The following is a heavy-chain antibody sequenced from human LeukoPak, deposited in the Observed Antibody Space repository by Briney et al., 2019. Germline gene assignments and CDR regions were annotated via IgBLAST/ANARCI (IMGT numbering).Heavy chain of an antibody. CDR2: IYYSGST. J-gene: IGHJ4*02. V-gene: IGHV4-59*01. CDR3: ARVFVVPEGGQRGGIYFDY. D-gene: IGHD3-10*02. Sequence: SETLSLTCTVSGGSISSYYWSWIRQPPGKGLEWIGYIYYSGSTNYNPSLKSRVTISVDTSKNQFSLKLSSVTAADTAVYYCARVFVVPEGGQRGGIYFDYWGQGTLITVSS. CDR1: GGSISSYY.